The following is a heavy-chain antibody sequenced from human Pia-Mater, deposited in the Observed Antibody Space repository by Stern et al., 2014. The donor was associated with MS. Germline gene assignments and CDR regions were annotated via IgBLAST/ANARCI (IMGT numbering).Heavy chain of an antibody. CDR2: IYYSGST. V-gene: IGHV4-39*01. CDR3: ARHKRPFFDS. D-gene: IGHD6-6*01. CDR1: GDSISTRNYY. J-gene: IGHJ4*02. Sequence: QLQLQESGPGLLKPSETLSLTCTVSGDSISTRNYYWGWVRQAPGRGLEWIGSIYYSGSTYYNPSLESRVSTSIDTSKNQFFQRVISVTAADTAVYFCARHKRPFFDSWGQGALVTVSS.